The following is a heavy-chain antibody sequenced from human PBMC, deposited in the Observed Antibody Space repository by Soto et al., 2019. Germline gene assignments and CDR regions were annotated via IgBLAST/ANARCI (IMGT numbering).Heavy chain of an antibody. CDR1: GGSISSYY. D-gene: IGHD4-17*01. CDR3: ARDYSGDYFFDY. V-gene: IGHV4-59*01. CDR2: IYYSGST. J-gene: IGHJ4*02. Sequence: SETLSLTCTVSGGSISSYYWSWIRQPPGKGLEWIGYIYYSGSTNYNPSLKSRVTISVDTSKNQFSLKLSSVTAADTAVYYCARDYSGDYFFDYWGQGTLVTVSS.